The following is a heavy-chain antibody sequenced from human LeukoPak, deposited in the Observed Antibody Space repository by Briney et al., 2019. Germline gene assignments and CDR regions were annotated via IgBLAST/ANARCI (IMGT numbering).Heavy chain of an antibody. CDR2: INPNSGGT. J-gene: IGHJ5*02. D-gene: IGHD3-3*01. Sequence: ASVKVSCKASGNTFTGYYMHWVRQAPGQGLEWMGWINPNSGGTNYAQKFQGRVTMTRDTSISTAYMELSRLRSDDTAVYYCAWTYYDFWSGSSNWFDPWGQGTLVTVSS. CDR3: AWTYYDFWSGSSNWFDP. V-gene: IGHV1-2*02. CDR1: GNTFTGYY.